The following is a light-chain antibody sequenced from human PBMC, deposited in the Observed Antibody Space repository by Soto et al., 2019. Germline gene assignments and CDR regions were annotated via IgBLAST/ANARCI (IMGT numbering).Light chain of an antibody. V-gene: IGKV3-20*01. CDR3: QQHGTSPI. J-gene: IGKJ4*01. CDR2: GAS. CDR1: QAVSSIL. Sequence: EVVLTQSPGTLSLSPGERATLSCRASQAVSSILLAWYQQKPGQAPRLLIYGASRRATGIPDRFSGSGSGTDFTLTVSRLEAEDFAVYYCQQHGTSPIFGGGTKVEIK.